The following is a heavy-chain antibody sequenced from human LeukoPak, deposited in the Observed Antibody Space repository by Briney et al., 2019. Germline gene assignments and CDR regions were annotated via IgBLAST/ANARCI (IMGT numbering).Heavy chain of an antibody. J-gene: IGHJ6*03. CDR1: GYTFTSYD. V-gene: IGHV1-8*01. D-gene: IGHD1/OR15-1a*01. Sequence: ASVKVSCKASGYTFTSYDINWVRQATGQGLEWMGWMNPNSGNTGYAQKFQGRVTMTRNTSISTAYMELSSLRSEDTAVYYCARSSWDFWNRNNMDVWGKGTTVTVSS. CDR3: ARSSWDFWNRNNMDV. CDR2: MNPNSGNT.